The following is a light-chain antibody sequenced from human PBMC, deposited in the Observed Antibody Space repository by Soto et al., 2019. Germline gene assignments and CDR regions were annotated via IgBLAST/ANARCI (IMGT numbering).Light chain of an antibody. CDR3: QQYGTSPPWT. Sequence: EIVLTQSPGTLSLSPGERATLSCRASQSVTSNYLAWCQQKPGQAPRLLIYAASRRAPGIPDRFSASGSGTDFTLTISRLEPEDFAVYFCQQYGTSPPWTFGQGAKVDIK. CDR1: QSVTSNY. V-gene: IGKV3-20*01. CDR2: AAS. J-gene: IGKJ1*01.